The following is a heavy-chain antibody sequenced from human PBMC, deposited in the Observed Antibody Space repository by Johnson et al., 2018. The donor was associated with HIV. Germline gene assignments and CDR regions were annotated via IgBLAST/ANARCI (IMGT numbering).Heavy chain of an antibody. CDR1: GFTFSSYG. D-gene: IGHD3-10*01. V-gene: IGHV3-33*05. CDR3: TTDWGLWFGELLHDAFDI. J-gene: IGHJ3*02. CDR2: ISFDGTNK. Sequence: QVQLVESGGGVVQPGRSLRLSCAASGFTFSSYGMHWVRQAPGKGLEWVAVISFDGTNKYYAESVKGLSTISRDNSNNTLYLQMNSLKTEDTAVYYCTTDWGLWFGELLHDAFDIWGQGTMVTVSS.